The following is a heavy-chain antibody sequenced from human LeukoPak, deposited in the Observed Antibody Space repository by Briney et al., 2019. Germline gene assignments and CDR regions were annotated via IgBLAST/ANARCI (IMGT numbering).Heavy chain of an antibody. Sequence: GGSLRLACVASGFTFNTYGMNWVRQAPGKGLEWVSFLRYDGKNQYYADSVKGRFTISRDDPNNTVYLQMNSLRPEDTAVYYCAKDPVAGAPTYYFDNWGQGTRVTVSS. D-gene: IGHD6-19*01. J-gene: IGHJ4*02. CDR3: AKDPVAGAPTYYFDN. CDR2: LRYDGKNQ. CDR1: GFTFNTYG. V-gene: IGHV3-30*02.